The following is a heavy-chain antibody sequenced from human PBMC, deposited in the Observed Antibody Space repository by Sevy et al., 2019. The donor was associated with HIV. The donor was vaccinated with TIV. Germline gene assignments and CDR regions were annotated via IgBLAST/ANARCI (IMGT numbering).Heavy chain of an antibody. CDR1: GFTFSSYE. Sequence: GGSLRLSCAASGFTFSSYEMSWVRQAPGKGLEWVSYISNSGTTINYSDSVKGRFTISRDNARNSLYLQMNSLRAEDTAIYYCARDLPPSATTVAHFDCWGQGTLVTVSS. J-gene: IGHJ4*02. CDR3: ARDLPPSATTVAHFDC. V-gene: IGHV3-48*03. D-gene: IGHD4-17*01. CDR2: ISNSGTTI.